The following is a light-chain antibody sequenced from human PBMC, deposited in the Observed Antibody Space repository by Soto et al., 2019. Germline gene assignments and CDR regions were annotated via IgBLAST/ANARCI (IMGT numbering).Light chain of an antibody. Sequence: EIVMTQSPATLSVSPGERATLSCRASQSVSSNLAWYQQKPGQAPRLLLYGTSTRATGIPARFSGSGSGTEFTLTISSLQSEDFAVYYCQQYNDLLTFGGGTKVDIK. V-gene: IGKV3-15*01. CDR2: GTS. CDR1: QSVSSN. CDR3: QQYNDLLT. J-gene: IGKJ4*01.